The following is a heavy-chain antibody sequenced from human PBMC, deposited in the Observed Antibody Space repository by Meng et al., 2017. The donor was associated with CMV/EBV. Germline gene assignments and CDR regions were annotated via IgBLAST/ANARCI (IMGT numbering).Heavy chain of an antibody. J-gene: IGHJ6*02. CDR2: IGSGGYNI. D-gene: IGHD2-2*01. CDR3: ARDKVVVVPAPLFGMDV. V-gene: IGHV3-48*03. Sequence: GESLKISCVGSGFTFSTYEMNWVRQAPGKGLEWIAYIGSGGYNIYYADSVKGRFTISRDNAENSMYLQMNSLRAEDTAVYYCARDKVVVVPAPLFGMDVWDQGTTVTVSS. CDR1: GFTFSTYE.